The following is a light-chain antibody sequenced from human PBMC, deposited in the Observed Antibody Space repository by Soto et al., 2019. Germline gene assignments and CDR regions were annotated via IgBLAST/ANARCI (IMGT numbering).Light chain of an antibody. CDR1: QSVNNNY. Sequence: VLTQSPGTLSLSPGERATLSCRASQSVNNNYLAWYQQKPGQSPRLLIYGASIRGTAIPDRFSGSGSGTDFTLTISRLEPEDSAVYYCQQHSRSITFGGGTKVEIK. V-gene: IGKV3-20*01. CDR3: QQHSRSIT. CDR2: GAS. J-gene: IGKJ4*01.